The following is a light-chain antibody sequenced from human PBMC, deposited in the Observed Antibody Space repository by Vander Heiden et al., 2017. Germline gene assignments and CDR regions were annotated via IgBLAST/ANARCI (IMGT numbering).Light chain of an antibody. J-gene: IGKJ1*01. Sequence: AIRVTQSPSSFSESTGDSVTITCRASQGISSYLAWHQQTPAKAPKLLIYAASTFQSGAPSRFSGSGSGTDFTLTISCLQYEDFATYYCQQYYSYPPTFGQGTKVEIK. CDR2: AAS. CDR3: QQYYSYPPT. CDR1: QGISSY. V-gene: IGKV1-8*01.